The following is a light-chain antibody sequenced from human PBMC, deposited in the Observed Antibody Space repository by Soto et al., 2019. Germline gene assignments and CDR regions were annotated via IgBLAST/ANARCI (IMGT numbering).Light chain of an antibody. CDR2: DAS. Sequence: DIQMTQSPSSLSASVGDRVTVTCRASQDIGTYLAWYQQKLGKAPKLLIYDASTRATGVPVRFSGSGSGTEFTLTINSLQSEDFAVYYCQRYNNWPLTFGGGTKVESK. CDR1: QDIGTY. V-gene: IGKV1-NL1*01. J-gene: IGKJ4*01. CDR3: QRYNNWPLT.